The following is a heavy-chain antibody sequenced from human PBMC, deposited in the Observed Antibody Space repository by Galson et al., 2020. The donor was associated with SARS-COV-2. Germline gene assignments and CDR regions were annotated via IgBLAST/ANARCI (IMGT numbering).Heavy chain of an antibody. V-gene: IGHV3-15*01. D-gene: IGHD3-10*01. CDR1: GFTFSNAW. J-gene: IGHJ4*02. CDR3: TTEERWGGFDY. Sequence: TGGSLRLSCAASGFTFSNAWMSWVRQAPGKGLEWVGHIKNEADGGSTDYAAPVKDRFTISRDNSKNTLYLQMNSLKTEDTAVYYCTTEERWGGFDYGVRGTLSPSPQ. CDR2: IKNEADGGST.